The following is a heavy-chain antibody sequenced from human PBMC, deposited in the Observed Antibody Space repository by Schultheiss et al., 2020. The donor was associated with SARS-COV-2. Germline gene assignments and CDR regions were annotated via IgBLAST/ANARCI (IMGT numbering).Heavy chain of an antibody. Sequence: SETLSLTCTVSGGSVSSSGYYWGWIRQPPGKGLEWIGYIYYSGSTKYNPSLKSRVTISADTSKNQFSLHLNSLTPEDTAVYYCARATVPWAAFDIWGQGTMVTVSS. CDR2: IYYSGST. CDR1: GGSVSSSGYY. D-gene: IGHD4-11*01. V-gene: IGHV4-61*08. J-gene: IGHJ3*02. CDR3: ARATVPWAAFDI.